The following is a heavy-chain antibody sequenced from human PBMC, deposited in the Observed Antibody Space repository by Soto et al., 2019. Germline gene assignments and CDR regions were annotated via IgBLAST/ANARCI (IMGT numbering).Heavy chain of an antibody. CDR3: AKAAAGNFDY. J-gene: IGHJ4*01. D-gene: IGHD6-13*01. CDR1: GFTFSSYA. V-gene: IGHV3-23*01. CDR2: ISGSGGST. Sequence: GESLKISCAASGFTFSSYAMSWVRQAPGKGLEWVSAISGSGGSTYYADSVKGRFTISRDNSKNTLYLQMNSLRAEDTAVYYCAKAAAGNFDYSGHGTLVTVSS.